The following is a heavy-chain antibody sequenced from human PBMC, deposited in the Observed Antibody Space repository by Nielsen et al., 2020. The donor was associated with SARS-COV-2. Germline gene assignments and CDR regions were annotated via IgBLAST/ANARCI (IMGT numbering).Heavy chain of an antibody. Sequence: SETLSLTCTVSGGSISSYYWTWIRQPPGKGLEWIGYVSDSGTTNYNPSLKSRVTISLDTSKNQFSLKLSSVTAADTAVYYCARVRITMIVVVDAFDIWGQGTMVTVSS. V-gene: IGHV4-59*12. CDR1: GGSISSYY. CDR2: VSDSGTT. J-gene: IGHJ3*02. D-gene: IGHD3-22*01. CDR3: ARVRITMIVVVDAFDI.